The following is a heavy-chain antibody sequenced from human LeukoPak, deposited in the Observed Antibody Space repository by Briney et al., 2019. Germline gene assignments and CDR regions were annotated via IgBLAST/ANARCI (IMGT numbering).Heavy chain of an antibody. CDR2: ISSSSSYT. Sequence: GGSLKLSCAASGFTFSDYYMSWIRQAPGKGLEWVSYISSSSSYTSYADSVKGRFTISRDNAKNSLYLQMNSLRAEDTAVYYCARDLEAYCGGDCYSGNFDYWGQGTLVTVSS. CDR1: GFTFSDYY. D-gene: IGHD2-21*02. V-gene: IGHV3-11*06. CDR3: ARDLEAYCGGDCYSGNFDY. J-gene: IGHJ4*02.